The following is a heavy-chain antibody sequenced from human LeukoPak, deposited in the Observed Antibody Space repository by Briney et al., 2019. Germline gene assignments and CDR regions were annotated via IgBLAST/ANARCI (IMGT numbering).Heavy chain of an antibody. CDR1: GDTVSSNSAA. J-gene: IGHJ4*02. Sequence: SQTLSLTCALSGDTVSSNSAAWDWIRQSPSRGLEWLGRTYYRSKWYNDYAVSVKSRITINPDTSKNQFSLQLNSVTPEDTAVYYCARGDGDRWDPFDYWAREPWSPSPQ. CDR3: ARGDGDRWDPFDY. D-gene: IGHD1-26*01. V-gene: IGHV6-1*01. CDR2: TYYRSKWYN.